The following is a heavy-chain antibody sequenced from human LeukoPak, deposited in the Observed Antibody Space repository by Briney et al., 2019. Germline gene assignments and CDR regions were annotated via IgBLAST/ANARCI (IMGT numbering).Heavy chain of an antibody. J-gene: IGHJ6*02. D-gene: IGHD6-13*01. V-gene: IGHV4-59*08. CDR3: ARQMNSSSWYYYYYGMDV. CDR1: GGSISSYY. Sequence: PSETLSLTCTVSGGSISSYYWSGIRQPPGKGLEWIGYIYYSGSTNYNPSLKSRVTISVDTSKNQFSLKLSSVTAADTAVYYCARQMNSSSWYYYYYGMDVWGQGTTVTVSS. CDR2: IYYSGST.